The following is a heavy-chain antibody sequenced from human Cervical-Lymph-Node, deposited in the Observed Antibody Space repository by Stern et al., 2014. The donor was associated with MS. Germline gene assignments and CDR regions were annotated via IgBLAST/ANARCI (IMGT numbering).Heavy chain of an antibody. CDR1: GGSISSAEYY. D-gene: IGHD5-24*01. CDR2: IHYSGTT. V-gene: IGHV4-30-4*01. CDR3: SRDADGYSLVFGY. Sequence: QVQLQESGPGLVKPSQTLSLTCAVTGGSISSAEYYWSWIRQSPGKGLEWIGYIHYSGTTYYKPSLKSRVTISVDTSKNQFSLNLRSVTAADTAVYYCSRDADGYSLVFGYWGRGTLVTVSS. J-gene: IGHJ4*02.